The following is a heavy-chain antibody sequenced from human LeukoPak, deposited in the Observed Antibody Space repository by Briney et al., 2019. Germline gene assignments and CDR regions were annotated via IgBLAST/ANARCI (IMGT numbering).Heavy chain of an antibody. Sequence: RVASVKVSCKASGYTFTSYYMHWVRQAPGQGLEWMGIINPSGGSTSYAQKFQGRVTMTRDMSTSTVYMELSSLRSDDTAVYYCARAPVFGCSSTSCDPGGYFDYWGQGTLVTVSS. J-gene: IGHJ4*02. CDR1: GYTFTSYY. CDR3: ARAPVFGCSSTSCDPGGYFDY. CDR2: INPSGGST. D-gene: IGHD2-2*01. V-gene: IGHV1-46*01.